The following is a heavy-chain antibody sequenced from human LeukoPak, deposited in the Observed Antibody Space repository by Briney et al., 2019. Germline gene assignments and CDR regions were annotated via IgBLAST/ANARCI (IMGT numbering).Heavy chain of an antibody. Sequence: ASVKVSCKASGYTFTSYGIRWVRQAPGQGLEWMGWISAYNGNTNYAQKLQGRVTMTTDTFTSTAYMELRSLRSDDTAVYYCASRYDSSGYYLYWGQGTLVTVSS. CDR1: GYTFTSYG. CDR3: ASRYDSSGYYLY. J-gene: IGHJ4*02. CDR2: ISAYNGNT. D-gene: IGHD3-22*01. V-gene: IGHV1-18*01.